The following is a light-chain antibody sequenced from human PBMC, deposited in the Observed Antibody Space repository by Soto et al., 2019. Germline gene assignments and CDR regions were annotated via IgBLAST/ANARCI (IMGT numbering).Light chain of an antibody. J-gene: IGKJ1*01. V-gene: IGKV3-15*01. Sequence: EIVLTQTTTSLSVPPGERATLSCRASQSVSSNFAWYLQKPGQAPRLLIYGASTRATAVPARFTASGSGTEFTLTISSLQSDDFGVYYCQQYDTWPRTFGQGTKVDIK. CDR2: GAS. CDR3: QQYDTWPRT. CDR1: QSVSSN.